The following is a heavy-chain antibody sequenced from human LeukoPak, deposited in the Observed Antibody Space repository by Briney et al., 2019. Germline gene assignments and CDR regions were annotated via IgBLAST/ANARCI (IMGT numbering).Heavy chain of an antibody. CDR2: VHTSGTS. CDR1: GVSISSFH. CDR3: ARDGYYDSSGYSYFDY. J-gene: IGHJ4*02. Sequence: SETLSLTCTVSGVSISSFHWRWIRQPAGKGLEWIGRVHTSGTSNYNPSLESRVTMSGDTSKNQFSLSLSSVTAADTAVYYCARDGYYDSSGYSYFDYWGQGTLVTVSA. V-gene: IGHV4-4*07. D-gene: IGHD3-22*01.